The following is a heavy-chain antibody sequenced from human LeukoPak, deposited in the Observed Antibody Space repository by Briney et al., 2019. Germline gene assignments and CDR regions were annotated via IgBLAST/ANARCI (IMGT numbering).Heavy chain of an antibody. D-gene: IGHD5-12*01. CDR2: VYYTRST. V-gene: IGHV4-39*01. Sequence: SETLSLTCTVSGVSINSTDSYWGRIRQPPGKELEWIGTVYYTRSTYEKPSLKSRVTQSIDTSNNQFSLKVKSVTAAEAALYYCARLRRANSGYGCADKGGEGTVVTVSS. CDR3: ARLRRANSGYGCADK. J-gene: IGHJ4*02. CDR1: GVSINSTDSY.